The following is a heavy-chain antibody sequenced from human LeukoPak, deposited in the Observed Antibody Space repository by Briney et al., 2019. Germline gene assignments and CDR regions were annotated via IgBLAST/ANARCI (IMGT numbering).Heavy chain of an antibody. V-gene: IGHV4-59*08. CDR1: GDSMTGYY. CDR2: IFYSGCT. D-gene: IGHD3-16*02. J-gene: IGHJ5*02. Sequence: SETLSLTCTVSGDSMTGYYWSWIRQSPGKGLDWIGYIFYSGCTKYNRSLKSRVSVSVETSKKQFSLRLRSVTAGDTAVYYCARHASAGTYRNFFDVWGPGALVTVSS. CDR3: ARHASAGTYRNFFDV.